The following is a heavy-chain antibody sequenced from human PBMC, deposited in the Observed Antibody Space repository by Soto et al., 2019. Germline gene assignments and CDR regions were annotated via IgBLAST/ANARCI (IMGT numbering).Heavy chain of an antibody. CDR2: TSPSGST. V-gene: IGHV4-30-4*01. D-gene: IGHD5-12*01. CDR1: GGFISNGDYH. CDR3: AREGGYDSPHGC. Sequence: QVQLQESGPGLVKPSQTLSLICTVSGGFISNGDYHWSWSRQPPGKGLEWIGYTSPSGSTYYNSSLRSRVTISIDAAKNQFALKLNSVTAADTAVYYCAREGGYDSPHGCWGQGTLVTVSS. J-gene: IGHJ4*02.